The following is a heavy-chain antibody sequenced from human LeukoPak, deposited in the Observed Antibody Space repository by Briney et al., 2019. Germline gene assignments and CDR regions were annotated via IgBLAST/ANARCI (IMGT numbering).Heavy chain of an antibody. CDR3: ARDFLLQSEGLFDY. Sequence: PSETLSLTCTVSGGSISSYYWSWIRLPAGKGLEWIGRFYISGSTNYNPSLKSRVTMSVDTSKNQFSLRLNSVTAADTAVYYCARDFLLQSEGLFDYWGQGTLVTVSS. D-gene: IGHD4-11*01. CDR2: FYISGST. CDR1: GGSISSYY. J-gene: IGHJ4*02. V-gene: IGHV4-4*07.